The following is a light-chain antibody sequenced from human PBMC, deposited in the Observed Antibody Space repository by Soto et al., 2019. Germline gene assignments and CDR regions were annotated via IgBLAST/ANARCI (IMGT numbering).Light chain of an antibody. CDR2: GAS. CDR1: QSVRNSY. V-gene: IGKV3-20*01. CDR3: QQYGSSPYT. J-gene: IGKJ2*01. Sequence: EILLTQSPGTLSLSPGERATLSCRASQSVRNSYLAWYQQKPRQAPRLLIYGASGRATGIPDRFSGSGSGTDFTLTISRLEPEDFAVYYCQQYGSSPYTFGQGTKLEI.